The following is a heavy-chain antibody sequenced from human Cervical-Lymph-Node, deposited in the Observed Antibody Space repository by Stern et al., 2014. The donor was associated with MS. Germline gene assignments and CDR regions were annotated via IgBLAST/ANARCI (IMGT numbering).Heavy chain of an antibody. V-gene: IGHV1-24*01. J-gene: IGHJ4*02. CDR3: ATLSPGAGGNYYRHFDY. CDR1: GYTLTELS. Sequence: VQLVQSGAEVKKPGASVKVSCKVSGYTLTELSMHWVRQAPRKGLEWMGGFDPDDGETIYAQKFQGRVTMTEDTSTDTAYMELSSLRSEDTAVYYCATLSPGAGGNYYRHFDYWGQGTLVTVSS. D-gene: IGHD1-26*01. CDR2: FDPDDGET.